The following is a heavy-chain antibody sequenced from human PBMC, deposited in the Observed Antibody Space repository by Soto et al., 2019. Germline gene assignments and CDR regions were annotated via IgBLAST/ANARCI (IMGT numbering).Heavy chain of an antibody. J-gene: IGHJ4*02. CDR3: ARGLAVHHSGTFYKYYSDY. D-gene: IGHD3-10*01. V-gene: IGHV1-69*13. Sequence: VKVSCKASGGTFSSYAISWVRQAPGQGLEWMGGIIPIFGTANYAQKFQGRVTVTADASTSTAYMELSSLRSEDTAVYYCARGLAVHHSGTFYKYYSDYWGQGSLVTVSS. CDR2: IIPIFGTA. CDR1: GGTFSSYA.